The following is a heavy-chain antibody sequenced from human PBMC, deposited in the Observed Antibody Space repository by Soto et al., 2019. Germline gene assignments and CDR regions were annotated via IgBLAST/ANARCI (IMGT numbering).Heavy chain of an antibody. D-gene: IGHD6-13*01. CDR2: MYYSGST. J-gene: IGHJ6*02. CDR3: ARLSAAGNYYYYGMDV. V-gene: IGHV4-39*01. CDR1: GGSISSSSYY. Sequence: QLQLQESGPGLVKPSETLSLTCTVSGGSISSSSYYWGWIRQPPGKGLEWIGSMYYSGSTYYNPSLKCRVTIFVDTSKNQFSLKLSSVTAADTAVYYCARLSAAGNYYYYGMDVWGQGTTVTVSS.